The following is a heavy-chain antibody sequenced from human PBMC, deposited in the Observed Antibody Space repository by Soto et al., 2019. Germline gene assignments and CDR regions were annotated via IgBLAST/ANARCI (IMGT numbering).Heavy chain of an antibody. CDR3: AKHRGFVAGPFDS. CDR1: GITFTNYA. J-gene: IGHJ4*02. D-gene: IGHD6-19*01. CDR2: ISGNVGSTT. V-gene: IGHV3-23*01. Sequence: EVQLLESGGGLAQPGGSLRLSCAVSGITFTNYAMGWVRQAPGKGLECVSGISGNVGSTTHYADSVKGRFTISRDNSKSILFLQMSSMRAEDTAVYYCAKHRGFVAGPFDSWGQGTLVIVSS.